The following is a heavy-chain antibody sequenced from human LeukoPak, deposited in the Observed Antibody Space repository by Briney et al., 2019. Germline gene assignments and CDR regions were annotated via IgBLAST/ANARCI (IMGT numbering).Heavy chain of an antibody. Sequence: GGSLRLSCAASGFTFSSYAMHWVRQALGKGLEWVAVISYDGSNKYYADSVKGRFTISRDNSKNTLYLQMNSLRAEDTAVYYCARGWSYSSYWGQGTLVTVSS. J-gene: IGHJ4*02. CDR2: ISYDGSNK. V-gene: IGHV3-30-3*01. D-gene: IGHD1-26*01. CDR3: ARGWSYSSY. CDR1: GFTFSSYA.